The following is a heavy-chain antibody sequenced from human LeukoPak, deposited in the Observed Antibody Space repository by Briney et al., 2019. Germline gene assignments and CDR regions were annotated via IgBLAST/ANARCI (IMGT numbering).Heavy chain of an antibody. V-gene: IGHV3-15*01. CDR1: GFSFTNTW. CDR3: ATEGGSGSYYGDDSFDM. CDR2: VISMVDDGTT. J-gene: IGHJ3*02. Sequence: GESMRLSCEASGFSFTNTWMSWVRQAPGKGLEWVGRVISMVDDGTTDYAAPVQGRFTISRDDSKNTLSLQMNSLKTEDTAVYYCATEGGSGSYYGDDSFDMWGQGTMVTVSS. D-gene: IGHD3-10*01.